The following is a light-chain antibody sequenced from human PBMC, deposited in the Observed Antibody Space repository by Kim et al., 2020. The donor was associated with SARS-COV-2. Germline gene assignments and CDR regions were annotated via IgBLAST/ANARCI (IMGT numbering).Light chain of an antibody. CDR2: EVN. V-gene: IGLV2-8*01. CDR1: SSDVGGYDY. Sequence: QSALTQPPSASGSPGQSVTISCTGTSSDVGGYDYVSWYQQHPGKAPKLMIYEVNKRPSGVSDRFSGSKSGNKASLTVSGLQTEDEADYYCSSFAGSSKLFGGGTKVTVL. CDR3: SSFAGSSKL. J-gene: IGLJ3*02.